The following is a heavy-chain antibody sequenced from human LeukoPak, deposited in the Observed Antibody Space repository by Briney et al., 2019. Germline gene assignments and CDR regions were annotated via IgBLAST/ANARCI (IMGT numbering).Heavy chain of an antibody. D-gene: IGHD6-13*01. CDR1: GGSISSSSYY. V-gene: IGHV4-39*01. CDR3: ASLSIAAAGRVAFDI. CDR2: IYYSGST. Sequence: SETLSLTCTVSGGSISSSSYYWGWIRQPPGKGLEWIGSIYYSGSTYYNPPLKSRVTISVDTSKNQFSLKLSSVTAADTAVYYCASLSIAAAGRVAFDIWGQGTMVTVSS. J-gene: IGHJ3*02.